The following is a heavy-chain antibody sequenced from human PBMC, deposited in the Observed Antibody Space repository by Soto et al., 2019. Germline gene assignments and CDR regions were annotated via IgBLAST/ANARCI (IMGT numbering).Heavy chain of an antibody. V-gene: IGHV1-3*01. Sequence: ASVKVSCKASGYTFTTYALQWVRQAPGQRLEWMGWINAGNGIPTYSQKFQGRVTMTRNTSISTAYMELSSLRSEDTAVYYCATASSLEWLSTQTRPYYYYMDVWGKGTTVTVSS. CDR1: GYTFTTYA. D-gene: IGHD3-3*01. CDR2: INAGNGIP. CDR3: ATASSLEWLSTQTRPYYYYMDV. J-gene: IGHJ6*03.